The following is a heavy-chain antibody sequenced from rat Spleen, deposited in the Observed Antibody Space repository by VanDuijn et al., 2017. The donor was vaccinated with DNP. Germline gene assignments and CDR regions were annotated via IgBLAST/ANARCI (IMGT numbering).Heavy chain of an antibody. D-gene: IGHD4-3*01. CDR2: INSEGST. J-gene: IGHJ2*01. V-gene: IGHV3-3*01. CDR1: GYSIPSSYR. Sequence: EVQLQESGPGLVKPSQSLSLTCSVTGYSIPSSYRWNWIRKYPGNKLEWMGYINSEGSTYYNPSLKSRISITRDTSKNQFFLQVNSVTTEDTATYYCARSDNSGSKWNYWGRGVMVTVSS. CDR3: ARSDNSGSKWNY.